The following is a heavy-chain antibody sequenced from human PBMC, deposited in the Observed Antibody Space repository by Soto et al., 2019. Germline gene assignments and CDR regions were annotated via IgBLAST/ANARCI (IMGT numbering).Heavy chain of an antibody. CDR3: ARDGTGTTSDDAFDI. J-gene: IGHJ3*02. V-gene: IGHV3-33*01. CDR2: IWYDGSNK. D-gene: IGHD1-1*01. CDR1: GFTFSSYG. Sequence: QVQLVESGGGVVQPGRSLRLSCAASGFTFSSYGMHWVRQAPGKGLEWVAVIWYDGSNKYYADSVKGRFTISRDNSKNTLYRQMNSLRAEDTAVYYCARDGTGTTSDDAFDIWGQGTMVTVSS.